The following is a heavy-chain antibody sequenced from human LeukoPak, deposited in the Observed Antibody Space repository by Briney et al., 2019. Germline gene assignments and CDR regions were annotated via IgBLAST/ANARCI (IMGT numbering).Heavy chain of an antibody. V-gene: IGHV4-61*08. CDR2: IYYSGST. D-gene: IGHD5-18*01. CDR3: ARLGTTRGYSYGLYYYGMDV. Sequence: SETLSLTCTVSGGSISSGGYYWSWIRQPPGKGLEWIGYIYYSGSTNYNPSLKSRVTISVDTSKNQFSLKLSSVTAADTAVYYCARLGTTRGYSYGLYYYGMDVWGQGTTVTVSS. J-gene: IGHJ6*02. CDR1: GGSISSGGYY.